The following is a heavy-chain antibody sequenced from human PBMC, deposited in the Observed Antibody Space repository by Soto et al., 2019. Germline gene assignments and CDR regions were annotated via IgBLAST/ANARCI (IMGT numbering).Heavy chain of an antibody. CDR1: GFTFSRYA. CDR3: AKESARLLGY. V-gene: IGHV3-23*01. D-gene: IGHD4-17*01. Sequence: EVQLLESGGGLVQPGGSLRLSCAASGFTFSRYAMSWVRQAPGKGLEWVSAISGSGGSIYYADSVKGRFTISRDNYKNTLYLQMNSLRGEDTSVYYCAKESARLLGYWGQGTLVTVCS. CDR2: ISGSGGSI. J-gene: IGHJ4*01.